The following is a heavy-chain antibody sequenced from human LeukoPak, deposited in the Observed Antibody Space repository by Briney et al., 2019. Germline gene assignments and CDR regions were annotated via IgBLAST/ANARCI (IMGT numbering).Heavy chain of an antibody. CDR1: GLTFSTCC. CDR3: AKQMIDRQQYYYMDV. V-gene: IGHV3-30*02. CDR2: IRYDESAT. Sequence: QTGGSLRLSCVASGLTFSTCCLHWVRQAPGKGLECLTHIRYDESATYYADSVKGRFTISRENSKNTLYLQMSRLRAEDTAVYYCAKQMIDRQQYYYMDVWGKGTSVTVSS. D-gene: IGHD6-13*01. J-gene: IGHJ6*03.